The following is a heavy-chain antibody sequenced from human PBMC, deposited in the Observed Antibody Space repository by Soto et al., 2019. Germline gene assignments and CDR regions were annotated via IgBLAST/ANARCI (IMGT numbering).Heavy chain of an antibody. D-gene: IGHD1-7*01. V-gene: IGHV3-74*01. Sequence: EVQLVESGGGLVQPGGSLRLSCAASGFTFSNYWMHWVRQAPGKGLVWFSRINSDGSSASYADSVKGRFTISRDNAKNTLYLQMNSLRAEDTAVYYCARDTLELLYYFDYWGQGTLVTVSS. J-gene: IGHJ4*02. CDR1: GFTFSNYW. CDR3: ARDTLELLYYFDY. CDR2: INSDGSSA.